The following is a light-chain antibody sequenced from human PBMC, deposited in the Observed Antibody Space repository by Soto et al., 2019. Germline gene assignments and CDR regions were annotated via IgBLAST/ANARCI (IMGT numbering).Light chain of an antibody. Sequence: SVLTQPPSGSGAPGQRVTISCTGSSSNIGARFDVHWYRHLPGTAPKLLISVNTNGPSGVADRFSGSKSGTSASLAIAGLRAEDEADYYCQSYDSSLAGFVFGTGTKVTVL. CDR2: VNT. V-gene: IGLV1-40*01. CDR3: QSYDSSLAGFV. J-gene: IGLJ1*01. CDR1: SSNIGARFD.